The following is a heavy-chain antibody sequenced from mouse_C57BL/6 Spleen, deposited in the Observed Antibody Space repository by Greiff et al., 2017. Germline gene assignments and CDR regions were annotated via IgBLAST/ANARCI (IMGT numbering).Heavy chain of an antibody. V-gene: IGHV1-53*01. Sequence: VQLQQPGTELVKPGASVKLSCKASGYTFTSYWMHWVKQRPGQGLEWIGNINPSNGGTNYNEKFKSKATLTVDKSSSTAYMQLSSLTSEDSAVYYCARLTTVVARYFDVWGTGTTVTVSS. J-gene: IGHJ1*03. CDR1: GYTFTSYW. CDR3: ARLTTVVARYFDV. D-gene: IGHD1-1*01. CDR2: INPSNGGT.